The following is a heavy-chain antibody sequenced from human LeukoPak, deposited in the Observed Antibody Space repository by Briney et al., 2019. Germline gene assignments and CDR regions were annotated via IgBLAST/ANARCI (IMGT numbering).Heavy chain of an antibody. CDR2: IYPGDSDT. CDR3: TRRLLDSSSLVDP. J-gene: IGHJ5*02. Sequence: GESLQISCKGSGYSFTSYWIGCVRQLPGKGLEWMGIIYPGDSDTRYSPSFQGQVTISADKSISTAYLQWSSLKAWDTAMYYCTRRLLDSSSLVDPWGQGTLVTVSS. CDR1: GYSFTSYW. V-gene: IGHV5-51*01. D-gene: IGHD6-6*01.